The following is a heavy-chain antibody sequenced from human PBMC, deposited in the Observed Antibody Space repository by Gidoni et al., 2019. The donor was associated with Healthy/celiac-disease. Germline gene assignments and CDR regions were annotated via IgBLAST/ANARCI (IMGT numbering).Heavy chain of an antibody. Sequence: QLQLQASGPGLVKPSETLSLTCTVSGGSISSSSYYWGWIRQPPGKGLEWIGSIYYSGSTYYNPYLKSRVTISVDTSKNQFSLKLSSVTAAETAVYYCAGGITMVRGWFDPWGQGTLVTVSS. CDR2: IYYSGST. J-gene: IGHJ5*02. CDR3: AGGITMVRGWFDP. CDR1: GGSISSSSYY. V-gene: IGHV4-39*07. D-gene: IGHD3-10*01.